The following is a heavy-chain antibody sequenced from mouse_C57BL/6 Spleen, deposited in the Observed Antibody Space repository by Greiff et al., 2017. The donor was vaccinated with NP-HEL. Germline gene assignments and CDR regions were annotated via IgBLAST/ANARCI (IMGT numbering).Heavy chain of an antibody. J-gene: IGHJ2*01. CDR1: GFSLSTFGMG. CDR2: IWWDDDK. V-gene: IGHV8-8*01. Sequence: QVTLKVSGPGILQPSQSLSLTCSFSGFSLSTFGMGVGWIRQPSGKGLEWLAHIWWDDDKYYNPALKSRLTISKDTSKNQVFLKIANVDTADTATYYCARMAPYDGYSVYFDYWGQGTTLTVSS. D-gene: IGHD2-3*01. CDR3: ARMAPYDGYSVYFDY.